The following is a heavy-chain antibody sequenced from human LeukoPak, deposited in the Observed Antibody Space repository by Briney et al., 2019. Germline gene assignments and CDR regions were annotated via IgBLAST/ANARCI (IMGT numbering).Heavy chain of an antibody. Sequence: ASVKVSCKASGYTFTSYGISWVRQAPGQGLEWMGWISAYNGNTNYAQKLQGRVTMTTDTSTSTAYMELRSLRSDDTAVYYCARVRYCSGGSCRPPGWFDPWGQGTLVTVPS. D-gene: IGHD2-15*01. CDR3: ARVRYCSGGSCRPPGWFDP. CDR1: GYTFTSYG. J-gene: IGHJ5*02. V-gene: IGHV1-18*04. CDR2: ISAYNGNT.